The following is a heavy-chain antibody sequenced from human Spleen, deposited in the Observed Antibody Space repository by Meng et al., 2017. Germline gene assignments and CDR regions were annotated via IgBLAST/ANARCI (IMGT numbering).Heavy chain of an antibody. D-gene: IGHD1-26*01. CDR3: TRQRKGSYTCYEAHYYYSVMDV. Sequence: SETLSLTCTVSGGSIASSSYYWGWIRQPPGKGLEWIATIYYSGNSYHNPSLKSRVTISVDTSKKQFPLNLNSVAAADTAVYYCTRQRKGSYTCYEAHYYYSVMDVWGQGTTVTVSS. CDR2: IYYSGNS. CDR1: GGSIASSSYY. V-gene: IGHV4-39*06. J-gene: IGHJ6*02.